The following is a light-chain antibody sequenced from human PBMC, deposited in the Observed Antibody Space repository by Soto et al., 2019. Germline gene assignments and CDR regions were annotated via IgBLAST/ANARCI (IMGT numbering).Light chain of an antibody. CDR3: QQYSTSPWT. CDR1: QSVSSSY. J-gene: IGKJ1*01. V-gene: IGKV3-20*01. CDR2: GAS. Sequence: EIVLTQSPGTLSLSPGARATLSCRANQSVSSSYLAWYQHKPGQAPRLLIYGASSRATGIPDRFSGSGTGTDFALTISGLEPEDSAVYWCQQYSTSPWTFGQGTKVEIK.